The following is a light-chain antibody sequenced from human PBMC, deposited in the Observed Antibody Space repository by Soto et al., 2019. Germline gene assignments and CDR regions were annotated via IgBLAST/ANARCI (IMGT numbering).Light chain of an antibody. CDR2: EVS. CDR1: SSDVGGYNY. CDR3: SSYTSSSTVL. J-gene: IGLJ2*01. V-gene: IGLV2-14*01. Sequence: QSALTQPASVSGSPGQSITISCTGTSSDVGGYNYVSWYQQHPGKAPKLMIYEVSNRPSGVSNRFSGSKSGNTASLTISGLQAEDEADYYCSSYTSSSTVLFGGVTKVTVL.